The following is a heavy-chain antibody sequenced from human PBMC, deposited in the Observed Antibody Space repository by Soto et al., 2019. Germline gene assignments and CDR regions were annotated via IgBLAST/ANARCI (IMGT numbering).Heavy chain of an antibody. CDR3: ARGLIYDSSGYYFDY. CDR2: INPSGGNT. D-gene: IGHD3-22*01. Sequence: ASVKVSCKASGYTFTSYYMHWVRQAPGQGLERMGIINPSGGNTRYAQKFQGRVTMTRDTSTSTVYMELSSLRSEDTAVYYCARGLIYDSSGYYFDYWGQGTLVTVSS. J-gene: IGHJ4*02. CDR1: GYTFTSYY. V-gene: IGHV1-46*01.